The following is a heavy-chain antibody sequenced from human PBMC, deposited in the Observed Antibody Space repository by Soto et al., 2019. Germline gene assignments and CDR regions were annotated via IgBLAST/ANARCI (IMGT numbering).Heavy chain of an antibody. D-gene: IGHD6-13*01. Sequence: QVQLQESGPGLVKPSETLSLTCTVSNGSISNVYWNWIRQAAGKGLEWIGRIHGSGSATYNPSLRSRVTMSVDTSKNQFSLKVNSVTGADTAVYYCVRSSHKESWFDPWGQGTLVTVSS. CDR1: NGSISNVY. CDR3: VRSSHKESWFDP. CDR2: IHGSGSA. J-gene: IGHJ5*02. V-gene: IGHV4-4*07.